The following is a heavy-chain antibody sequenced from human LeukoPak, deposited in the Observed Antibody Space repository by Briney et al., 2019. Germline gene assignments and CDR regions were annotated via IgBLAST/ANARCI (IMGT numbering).Heavy chain of an antibody. CDR2: IYYSGST. CDR1: GGSISSYY. J-gene: IGHJ2*01. Sequence: PSETPSLTCTVSGGSISSYYWSWIRQPPGKGLEWIGYIYYSGSTNYNPSLKSRVTISVDTSKNQFSLKLSSVTAADTAVYYCARQRVLAQGYYYWYFDLWGRGTLVTVSS. CDR3: ARQRVLAQGYYYWYFDL. D-gene: IGHD3-22*01. V-gene: IGHV4-59*08.